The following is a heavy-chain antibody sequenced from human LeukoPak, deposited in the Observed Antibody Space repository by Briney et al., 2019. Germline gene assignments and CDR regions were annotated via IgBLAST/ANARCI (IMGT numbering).Heavy chain of an antibody. J-gene: IGHJ4*02. V-gene: IGHV1-69*13. CDR1: GCTFSSYA. CDR3: ATNAEVGATRNFDY. CDR2: IIPIFGTA. Sequence: SVKVSCKASGCTFSSYAISWVRQAPGQGLEWMGGIIPIFGTANYAQKFQGRVTITADESTSTAYMELSSLRSEDTAVYYCATNAEVGATRNFDYWGQGTLVTVSS. D-gene: IGHD1-26*01.